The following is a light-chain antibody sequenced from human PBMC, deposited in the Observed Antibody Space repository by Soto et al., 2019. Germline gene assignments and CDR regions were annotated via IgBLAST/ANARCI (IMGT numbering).Light chain of an antibody. CDR1: QSVTSTY. CDR2: DAS. CDR3: QQFDGSPWT. V-gene: IGKV3-20*01. J-gene: IGKJ1*01. Sequence: EIVLTQSPGTLSLSPGEKATLSCRASQSVTSTYLAWYQQKPGQAPRLLIYDASTRAPGVPDRVSGSGSGKDFTLSISRLEPEDFAVYFCQQFDGSPWTFGQGTKVEMK.